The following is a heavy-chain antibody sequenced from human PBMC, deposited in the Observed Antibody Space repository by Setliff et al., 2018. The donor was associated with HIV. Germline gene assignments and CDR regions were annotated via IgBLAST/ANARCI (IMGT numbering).Heavy chain of an antibody. D-gene: IGHD6-19*01. CDR1: GGTFSSYA. J-gene: IGHJ3*02. Sequence: SVQVSCKASGGTFSSYAISWVRQAPGQGLEWMGGIIPILGIANYAQKFQGRVTITADESTSTAYMELSSLRSEDTAVYYCARSKGAVAGVDAFDIWGQGTMVTVSS. CDR3: ARSKGAVAGVDAFDI. V-gene: IGHV1-69*10. CDR2: IIPILGIA.